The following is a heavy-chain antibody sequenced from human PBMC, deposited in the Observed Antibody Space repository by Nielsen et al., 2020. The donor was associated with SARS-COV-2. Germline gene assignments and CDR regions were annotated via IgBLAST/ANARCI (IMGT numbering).Heavy chain of an antibody. J-gene: IGHJ4*02. D-gene: IGHD3-3*01. CDR1: GFTFRNYG. CDR3: AKDVWSGGHQMGPDY. V-gene: IGHV3-30*18. Sequence: GGSLRLSCAASGFTFRNYGMHWVRQVAGKGLEWVAIVSGDGSDTFYVDSMEGRFTISRDNSKNTVYLQMNSLRAEDTAVYHCAKDVWSGGHQMGPDYWGQGTLVTVSS. CDR2: VSGDGSDT.